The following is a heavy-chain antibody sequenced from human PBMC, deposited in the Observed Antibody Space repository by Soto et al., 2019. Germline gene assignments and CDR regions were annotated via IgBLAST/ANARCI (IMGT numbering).Heavy chain of an antibody. J-gene: IGHJ4*02. CDR2: IIPIFGTA. CDR3: ARRVYHWNYVGPYFDF. D-gene: IGHD1-7*01. CDR1: GGTFSSYA. Sequence: ASVKVSCKASGGTFSSYAISWVRQAPGQGLEWMGGIIPIFGTANYAQKFQGRVTITADESTSTAYMELSSLRSEDTAVYYCARRVYHWNYVGPYFDFWGQGTLVTVSS. V-gene: IGHV1-69*13.